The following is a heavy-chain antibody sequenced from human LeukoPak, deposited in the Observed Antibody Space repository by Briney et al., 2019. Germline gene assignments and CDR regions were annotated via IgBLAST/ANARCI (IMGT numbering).Heavy chain of an antibody. CDR2: IIPIFGTA. V-gene: IGHV1-69*13. D-gene: IGHD2-2*01. Sequence: GASVKVSCKASGGTFSSYALSWVRQAPGQGLEWMGGIIPIFGTANYAQKFQGRVTITADESTGTAYMELSSLRSEDTAVYYCAAVVPAVMGYFDYWGQGTLVTVSS. J-gene: IGHJ4*02. CDR3: AAVVPAVMGYFDY. CDR1: GGTFSSYA.